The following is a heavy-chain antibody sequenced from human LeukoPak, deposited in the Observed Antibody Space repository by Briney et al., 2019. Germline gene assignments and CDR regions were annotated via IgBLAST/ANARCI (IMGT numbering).Heavy chain of an antibody. CDR2: IYYSGST. CDR1: GGSIGSYD. J-gene: IGHJ6*02. CDR3: ARGPYYYGSGSYRDYYYYYGMDV. V-gene: IGHV4-59*01. Sequence: SETLSLTYTVAGGSIGSYDWSWIRQHPRKGLEWIGYIYYSGSTNYNPSLKSRVTISVDTSKNQFSLKLSSVTAADTAVYYCARGPYYYGSGSYRDYYYYYGMDVWGQGTTVTVSS. D-gene: IGHD3-10*01.